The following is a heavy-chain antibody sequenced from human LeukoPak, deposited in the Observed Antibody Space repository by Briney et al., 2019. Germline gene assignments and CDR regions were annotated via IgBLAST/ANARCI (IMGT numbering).Heavy chain of an antibody. CDR3: ARLTIVVVPAASYAFDI. Sequence: SETLSLTCTVSGGSFSSYHWSWIRQPPGKGLEWIGYIYTSGSTNYNPSLKSRVTISVDTSKNQFSLKLTSVTAADTAVYYCARLTIVVVPAASYAFDIWGQGTMVTVSS. V-gene: IGHV4-4*09. CDR1: GGSFSSYH. J-gene: IGHJ3*02. D-gene: IGHD2-2*01. CDR2: IYTSGST.